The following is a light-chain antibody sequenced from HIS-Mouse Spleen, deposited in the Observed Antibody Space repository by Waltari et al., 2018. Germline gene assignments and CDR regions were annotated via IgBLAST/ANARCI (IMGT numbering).Light chain of an antibody. CDR3: QQYNSYSWT. CDR1: QSISSW. J-gene: IGKJ1*01. CDR2: KAS. Sequence: DIQMTQSPSTLSGSVGDRVTITCRASQSISSWLAWYQQKPGKAPKLLIYKASSLESGVPSRLSGSGSGTEFTLTISSLQPDDFATYYCQQYNSYSWTFGQGTKVEIK. V-gene: IGKV1-5*03.